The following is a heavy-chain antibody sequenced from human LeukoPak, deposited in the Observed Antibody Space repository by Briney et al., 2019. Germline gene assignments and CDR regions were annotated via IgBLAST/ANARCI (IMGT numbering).Heavy chain of an antibody. J-gene: IGHJ3*02. CDR2: ICPGDSDT. Sequence: GESLKISCKGSGYSFTSYWIGWVRQMPGKGLEWMGIICPGDSDTRYSPSFQGQVTISADKSISTAYLQWSSLKASDTAMYYCAREGADYGSGRYYAFDIWGQGTMVTVSS. V-gene: IGHV5-51*01. CDR1: GYSFTSYW. CDR3: AREGADYGSGRYYAFDI. D-gene: IGHD3-10*01.